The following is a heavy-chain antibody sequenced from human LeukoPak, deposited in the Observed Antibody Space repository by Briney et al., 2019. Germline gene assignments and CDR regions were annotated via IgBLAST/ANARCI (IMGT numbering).Heavy chain of an antibody. D-gene: IGHD3-22*01. CDR2: INHSGST. Sequence: PSEPMSLTCAVYGASFSGYYWIWIRQHPGKGLEWIGEINHSGSTNYNPSLKSRVTISVDTSKNQFSLKLSSVTAADTAVYYCASSPLYYYDSSGYYSYWGQGTLVTVSS. CDR3: ASSPLYYYDSSGYYSY. J-gene: IGHJ4*02. V-gene: IGHV4-34*01. CDR1: GASFSGYY.